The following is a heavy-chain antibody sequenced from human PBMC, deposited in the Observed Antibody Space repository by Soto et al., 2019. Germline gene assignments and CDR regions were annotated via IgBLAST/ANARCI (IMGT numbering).Heavy chain of an antibody. CDR2: ISSSSGTT. V-gene: IGHV3-48*02. CDR1: GFTFSNYG. CDR3: GRGGAGRPDF. D-gene: IGHD3-10*01. Sequence: EVQLVNSGGGLVQPGGSLRLSCAASGFTFSNYGMNWVRQAPGKGLEWVSYISSSSGTTDYADYVKGRFTISRDNAKNSLCLRMNGLRDYDTAVYYGGRGGAGRPDFWGQGTLVIVSS. J-gene: IGHJ4*02.